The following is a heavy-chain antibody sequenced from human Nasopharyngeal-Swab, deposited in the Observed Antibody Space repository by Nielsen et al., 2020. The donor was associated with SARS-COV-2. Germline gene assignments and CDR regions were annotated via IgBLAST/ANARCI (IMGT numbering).Heavy chain of an antibody. V-gene: IGHV3-23*01. J-gene: IGHJ4*02. CDR3: AKLDRRGSGSYPDY. CDR1: GFTFSSYA. CDR2: ISGSGGST. Sequence: GGSLRLSCAASGFTFSSYAMSWVRQAPGKGLEWVLAISGSGGSTYYADSVKGRFTISRDYSKNTLYLQMNSLRAEDTAVYYCAKLDRRGSGSYPDYWGQGTLVTVSS. D-gene: IGHD3-10*01.